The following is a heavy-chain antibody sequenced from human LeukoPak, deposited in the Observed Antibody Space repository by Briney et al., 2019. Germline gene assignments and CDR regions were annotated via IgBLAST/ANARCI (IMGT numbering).Heavy chain of an antibody. Sequence: GASVKVSCKASGYTFTSYGISWVRQAPGQGLEWMGWISAYNGNTNYAQKLQGRVTMTTDTSTSTAYMELRSLRSDDTAVYYCASSPPHYDSSGYYRRNYYYYYMDVWGKGTTVTVSS. J-gene: IGHJ6*03. D-gene: IGHD3-22*01. CDR2: ISAYNGNT. CDR3: ASSPPHYDSSGYYRRNYYYYYMDV. CDR1: GYTFTSYG. V-gene: IGHV1-18*01.